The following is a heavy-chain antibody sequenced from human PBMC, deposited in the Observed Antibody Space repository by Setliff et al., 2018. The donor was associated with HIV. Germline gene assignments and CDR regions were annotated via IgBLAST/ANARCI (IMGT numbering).Heavy chain of an antibody. J-gene: IGHJ5*02. V-gene: IGHV2-26*01. Sequence: SGPTLVNPTETLTLTCTVSGFSLSNTRMGVSWIRQPPGKALEWLAHILPNDEKSYSASLKSRVTISEDTSKSQVVLTMTNMDPVDTATYYCIHASMITVPAWGQGTLVTVSS. CDR1: GFSLSNTRMG. CDR3: IHASMITVPA. CDR2: ILPNDEK. D-gene: IGHD3-16*01.